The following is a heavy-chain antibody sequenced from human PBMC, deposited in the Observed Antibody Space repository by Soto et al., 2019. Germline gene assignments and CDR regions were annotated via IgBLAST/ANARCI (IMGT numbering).Heavy chain of an antibody. Sequence: GPSVKVSCKASGYPFTRFAMHLVRQAPRQRLEWMGWIHAGNGNTKYSQKFQDRVTFTRDTSASTGYMELSSLRSEDTAVYYCARPCTGGTCFHLDYWGQGTQVTVSS. CDR2: IHAGNGNT. D-gene: IGHD2-15*01. CDR1: GYPFTRFA. J-gene: IGHJ4*02. CDR3: ARPCTGGTCFHLDY. V-gene: IGHV1-3*01.